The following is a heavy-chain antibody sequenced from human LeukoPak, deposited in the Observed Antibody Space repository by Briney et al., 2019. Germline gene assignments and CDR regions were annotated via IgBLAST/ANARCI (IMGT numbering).Heavy chain of an antibody. CDR3: ARDYNFDY. CDR2: INGDGSST. CDR1: GFTFSSYW. V-gene: IGHV3-74*01. Sequence: PGGSLRLSCAASGFTFSSYWMHWVRQGPGKGLIWVSRINGDGSSTSYADSVKGRFTISRDNAKNSLYLQMNGLRAEDTAVYYCARDYNFDYWGQGTLVTVSS. J-gene: IGHJ4*02.